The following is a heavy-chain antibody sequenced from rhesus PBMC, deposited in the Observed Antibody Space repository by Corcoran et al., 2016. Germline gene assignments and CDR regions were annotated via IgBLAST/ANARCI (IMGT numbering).Heavy chain of an antibody. V-gene: IGHV1-200*01. J-gene: IGHJ5-1*01. CDR2: INPSNGNT. CDR3: ARGYFNFWTGYYFDV. D-gene: IGHD3-3*01. CDR1: GYTFTSYY. Sequence: QVQLVQSGAEVNKPGTSVKLSCKASGYTFTSYYINWVRQAPGKVLEWLGWINPSNGNTGYEQEFQGRVTMARDTSTSTACMELNSLRSDDTAVYYCARGYFNFWTGYYFDVWGPGVLGTVSS.